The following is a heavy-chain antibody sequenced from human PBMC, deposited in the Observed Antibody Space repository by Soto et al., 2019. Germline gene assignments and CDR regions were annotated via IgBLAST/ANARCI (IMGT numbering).Heavy chain of an antibody. CDR2: IYYSGST. CDR1: GGSISSSSYY. Sequence: SETLSLTCTVSGGSISSSSYYWGWIRQPPGKGLERIGSIYYSGSTYYNPSLKSRVTISVDTSKNQFSLKLSSVTAADTAVYYCARDCSGGSCYSGDDYWGQGTLVTISS. V-gene: IGHV4-39*07. CDR3: ARDCSGGSCYSGDDY. J-gene: IGHJ4*02. D-gene: IGHD2-15*01.